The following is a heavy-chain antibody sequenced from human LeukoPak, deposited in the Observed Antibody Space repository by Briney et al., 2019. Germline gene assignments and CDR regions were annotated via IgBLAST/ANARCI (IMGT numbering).Heavy chain of an antibody. J-gene: IGHJ5*02. CDR2: INPSGGST. Sequence: GASVKVSCKASGYTFTSYYMHWVRQAPGQGLEWMGIINPSGGSTSYAQKFQGRVTMTTDTSTSTAYMELRGLRSDDTAVYYCAREVGSGIAVAGKGGWFDPWGQGTLVTVSS. CDR1: GYTFTSYY. CDR3: AREVGSGIAVAGKGGWFDP. D-gene: IGHD6-19*01. V-gene: IGHV1-46*01.